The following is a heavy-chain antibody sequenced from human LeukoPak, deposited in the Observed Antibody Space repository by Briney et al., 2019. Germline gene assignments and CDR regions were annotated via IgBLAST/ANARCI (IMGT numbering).Heavy chain of an antibody. CDR2: ISGSGGST. Sequence: GGSLRLSCAASGFTFSSYAMSWVRQAPGKGLEWVSAISGSGGSTYYADSVKGRFTISRDNSKNTLYLQMNSLRAEDTAVYYCAKEGGITIFGVVTLIFDYWGQGTLVTVSS. CDR1: GFTFSSYA. CDR3: AKEGGITIFGVVTLIFDY. V-gene: IGHV3-23*01. J-gene: IGHJ4*02. D-gene: IGHD3-3*01.